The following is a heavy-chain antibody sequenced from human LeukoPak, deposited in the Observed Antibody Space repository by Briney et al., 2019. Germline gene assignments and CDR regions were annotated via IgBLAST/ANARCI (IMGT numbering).Heavy chain of an antibody. CDR3: VRDRDYYVFDL. Sequence: GGSLRLSCAASGFTFTNYWMTWVRQAPGKGLEWVANIMKDGGDKYYVDSVKGRFTISRDNAKNSVYLQMDGLRAEDTAVYYCVRDRDYYVFDLWGRGTLVTVSS. J-gene: IGHJ4*02. D-gene: IGHD3-10*02. V-gene: IGHV3-7*01. CDR1: GFTFTNYW. CDR2: IMKDGGDK.